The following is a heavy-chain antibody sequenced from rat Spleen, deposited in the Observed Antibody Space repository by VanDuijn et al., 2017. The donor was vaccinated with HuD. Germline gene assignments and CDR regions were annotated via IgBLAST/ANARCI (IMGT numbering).Heavy chain of an antibody. Sequence: EVQLVESGGGLVQPGRSLKLSCTASGFTFSTFPMVWVRQAPKKGLEWVASISYGDSSGHSSTYYRDAVKGRFTISRDNAKSTLYLQMDSLRSEDTATYYCARDSSLYYFDYWGQGVMVTVSS. J-gene: IGHJ2*01. CDR3: ARDSSLYYFDY. V-gene: IGHV5-7*01. D-gene: IGHD1-8*01. CDR2: ISYGDSSGHSST. CDR1: GFTFSTFP.